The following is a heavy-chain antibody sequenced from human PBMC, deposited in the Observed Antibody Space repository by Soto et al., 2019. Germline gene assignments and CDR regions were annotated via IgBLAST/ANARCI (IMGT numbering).Heavy chain of an antibody. V-gene: IGHV3-33*01. Sequence: QVQLVESGGGVVQPGRSVRLSCAASGFTFSSYGMHWDRQATGKGLEWVAAIWYDGRNKYYADSVQGRFTISRDNSKNTLDLQTNSLTVEATAVYYCARDRYSSGGYVLDYWGQGTLVTVSS. CDR3: ARDRYSSGGYVLDY. CDR1: GFTFSSYG. J-gene: IGHJ4*02. CDR2: IWYDGRNK. D-gene: IGHD6-19*01.